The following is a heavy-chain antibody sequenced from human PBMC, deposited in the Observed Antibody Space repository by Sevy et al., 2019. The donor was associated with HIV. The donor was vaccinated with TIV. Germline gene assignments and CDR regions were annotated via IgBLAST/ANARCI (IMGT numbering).Heavy chain of an antibody. D-gene: IGHD6-13*01. CDR1: GFTFDDYA. Sequence: GGSLRLSCAVSGFTFDDYAMHWVRQAPGKGLEWVSSISWNRGSIDYADSVKGRFSISRDDAKNSLYLQMNSLRPEDTALYYCARDLGSSWYDVDWYFDLWGRGTLVTVSS. CDR3: ARDLGSSWYDVDWYFDL. CDR2: ISWNRGSI. J-gene: IGHJ2*01. V-gene: IGHV3-9*01.